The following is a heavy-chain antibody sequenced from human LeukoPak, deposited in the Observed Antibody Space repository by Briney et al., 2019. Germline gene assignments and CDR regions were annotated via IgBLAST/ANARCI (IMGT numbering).Heavy chain of an antibody. CDR3: ASVNSTPYP. J-gene: IGHJ4*02. Sequence: SETLSLTCAVYGGSFSGYYWSWIRQPPGKGLEWIGEINHSGSTNYNPSLKSRVTISVDTSKNQFSLKLSSVTAADTAVYYCASVNSTPYPWGQGTLVTVSS. CDR2: INHSGST. CDR1: GGSFSGYY. D-gene: IGHD2-15*01. V-gene: IGHV4-34*01.